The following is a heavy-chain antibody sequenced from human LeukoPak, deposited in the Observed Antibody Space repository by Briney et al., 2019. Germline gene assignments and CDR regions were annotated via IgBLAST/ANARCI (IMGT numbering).Heavy chain of an antibody. CDR3: VRDSGYSSSWYLIDDDFDI. V-gene: IGHV4-61*08. J-gene: IGHJ3*02. CDR2: IHYSGRT. Sequence: SQTLSLTCTVSGGSISSGGYYWSWVRQFPGRRLEWIGYIHYSGRTNYNPSLKSRITLSLETSSNQISLELKSVTSADTALYYCVRDSGYSSSWYLIDDDFDIWGQGTMVIV. CDR1: GGSISSGGYY. D-gene: IGHD6-13*01.